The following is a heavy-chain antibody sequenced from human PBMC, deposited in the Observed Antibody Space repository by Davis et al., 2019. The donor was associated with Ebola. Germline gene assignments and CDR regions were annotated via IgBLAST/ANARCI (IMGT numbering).Heavy chain of an antibody. CDR2: IYYSGST. CDR3: ARSGYYDSSGRGYYFDY. D-gene: IGHD3-22*01. CDR1: GGSISSYY. J-gene: IGHJ4*02. V-gene: IGHV4-59*12. Sequence: PSETLSLTCTVSGGSISSYYWSWIRQPPGKGLEWIGYIYYSGSTNYNPSLKSRVTISVDTSKNQFSLKLSSVTAADTAVYYCARSGYYDSSGRGYYFDYWGQGTLVTVSS.